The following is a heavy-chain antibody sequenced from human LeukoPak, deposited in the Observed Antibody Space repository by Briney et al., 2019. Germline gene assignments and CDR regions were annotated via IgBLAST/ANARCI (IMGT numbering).Heavy chain of an antibody. CDR2: ISYIGNT. V-gene: IGHV4-31*03. Sequence: PSQTLSLTCTVSGASISSGGYYWSWIRQHPGKGLEWIGYISYIGNTYFNPSLKSRLYMSVDTSKNQFSLRLTTVTAADTAVYYCARGRTWFDPWGQGTLVSVPS. CDR3: ARGRTWFDP. J-gene: IGHJ5*02. CDR1: GASISSGGYY.